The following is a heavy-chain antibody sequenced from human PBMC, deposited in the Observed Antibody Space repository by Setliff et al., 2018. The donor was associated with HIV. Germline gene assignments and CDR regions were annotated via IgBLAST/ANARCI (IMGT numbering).Heavy chain of an antibody. CDR3: ARGDQTGYYRTYFYYMDL. CDR1: GFTFDVYA. CDR2: ISWNSGSI. V-gene: IGHV3-9*01. D-gene: IGHD3-9*01. Sequence: GGSLRLSCAASGFTFDVYAMHWVRQAPGKGLEWVSGISWNSGSIGYADSVKGRFTISRDNAKNTLHLRMNSLRAEDTALYYCARGDQTGYYRTYFYYMDLWGKGTTVTVSS. J-gene: IGHJ6*03.